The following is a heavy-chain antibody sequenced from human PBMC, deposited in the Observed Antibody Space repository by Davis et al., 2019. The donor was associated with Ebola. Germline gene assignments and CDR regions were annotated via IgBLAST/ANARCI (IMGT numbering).Heavy chain of an antibody. J-gene: IGHJ4*02. V-gene: IGHV4-34*01. D-gene: IGHD1-14*01. CDR2: MYYSGST. CDR1: GGSFSGCC. Sequence: SETLSLTCGVYGGSFSGCCWRWVRQPPGKGLEWIGSMYYSGSTYYNPSLKSRVTISVDTSKNQFSLKLSSVTAADTAVYYCANNGVDYWGQGTLVTVSS. CDR3: ANNGVDY.